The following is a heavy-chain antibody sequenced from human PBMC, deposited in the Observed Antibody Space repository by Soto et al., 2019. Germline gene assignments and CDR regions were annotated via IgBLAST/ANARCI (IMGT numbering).Heavy chain of an antibody. CDR3: ARGGRRSPGMDV. CDR2: IYYSGST. J-gene: IGHJ6*02. V-gene: IGHV4-31*03. CDR1: GGSISSGGYY. Sequence: QVQLQESGPGLVKPSQTLSLTCTVSGGSISSGGYYWSWIRQHPGKGLEWIGYIYYSGSTYYNPPLRRRVTISVDPSKNQFSLKRSSVTAADTAVYYCARGGRRSPGMDVWGQGTTVTVSS.